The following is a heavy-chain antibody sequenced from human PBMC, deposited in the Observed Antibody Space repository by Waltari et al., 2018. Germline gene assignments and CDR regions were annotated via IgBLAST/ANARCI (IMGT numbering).Heavy chain of an antibody. D-gene: IGHD3-10*01. V-gene: IGHV3-33*01. J-gene: IGHJ6*02. CDR1: GFTFSSYG. CDR2: IWYDGSNK. Sequence: QVQLVESGGGVVQPGRSLRLSCAASGFTFSSYGMHWVRQAPGKGLAWVAVIWYDGSNKYYADSVKGRFTISRDNSKNTLYLQMNSLRAEDTAVYYCARDLTYYGSGSYPSYYYYGMDVWGQGTTVTVSS. CDR3: ARDLTYYGSGSYPSYYYYGMDV.